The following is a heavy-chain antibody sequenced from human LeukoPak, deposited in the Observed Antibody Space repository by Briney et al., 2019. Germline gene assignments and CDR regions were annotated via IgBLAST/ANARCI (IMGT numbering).Heavy chain of an antibody. CDR2: IYYSGSL. V-gene: IGHV4-39*07. J-gene: IGHJ5*01. CDR1: GGSISSGTYH. Sequence: PSQTLSLTCTVSGGSISSGTYHWGWIRQPPGKGLEWIGSIYYSGSLYYNPSLESRVTISGDTSKNQFSLKLSSVTAADTAVYYCARDPSFASWGQGTLVTVSS. CDR3: ARDPSFAS.